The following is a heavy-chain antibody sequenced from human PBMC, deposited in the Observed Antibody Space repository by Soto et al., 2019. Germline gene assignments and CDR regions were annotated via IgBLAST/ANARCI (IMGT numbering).Heavy chain of an antibody. V-gene: IGHV3-21*01. CDR3: ARDYIYSSGWYYFDY. J-gene: IGHJ4*02. CDR1: GFTFSSYN. CDR2: ISGNSSYI. D-gene: IGHD6-19*01. Sequence: EVQLVESGGGLVQPGGSLRLSCAASGFTFSSYNMNWVRQAPGKGLEWVSSISGNSSYIYYADSVKGRFTISRDNAKNSLYLQMNSLRAEDTAVYYCARDYIYSSGWYYFDYWGQGTLVTVSS.